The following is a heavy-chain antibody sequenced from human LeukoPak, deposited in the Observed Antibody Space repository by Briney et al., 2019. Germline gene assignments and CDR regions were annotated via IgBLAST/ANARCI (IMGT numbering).Heavy chain of an antibody. CDR1: GFTFSNYA. CDR2: ISYDGSNK. CDR3: ARGRSGSHHFDS. V-gene: IGHV3-30*04. D-gene: IGHD3-10*01. J-gene: IGHJ4*02. Sequence: GGSLRLSCAASGFTFSNYAMHWVRQAPGKGLEWVAIISYDGSNKYYADSVKGRFTISRDNSKNTPYLQMNSLRADDTAVYYCARGRSGSHHFDSWGQGTLVTVPS.